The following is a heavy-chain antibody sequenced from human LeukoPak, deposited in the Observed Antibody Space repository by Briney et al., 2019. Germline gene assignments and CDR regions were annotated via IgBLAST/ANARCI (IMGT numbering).Heavy chain of an antibody. CDR2: ISAYNGNT. J-gene: IGHJ6*02. V-gene: IGHV1-18*01. CDR1: GYTFTSYG. CDR3: ARAIPRNTVSFYLCGMDV. Sequence: ASVKVSCKASGYTFTSYGISWVRQAPGQGLEWMGWISAYNGNTNYAQKLQGRVTMTTDTSTSTAYMELRSLRSDDTAVYYCARAIPRNTVSFYLCGMDVWGQGTTVTVSS. D-gene: IGHD2/OR15-2a*01.